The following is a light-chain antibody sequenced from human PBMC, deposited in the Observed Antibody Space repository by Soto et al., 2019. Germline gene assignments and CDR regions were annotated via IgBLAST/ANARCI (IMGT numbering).Light chain of an antibody. CDR3: QSYDSSFVV. CDR1: SGSIANNY. Sequence: NFMLTQPNSVSESPGKTVTISCTRSSGSIANNYMQWYQQRPGSAPTTVIFENNQRPSGVPDRFSGSTDGSSNSASLTISGLQTEDEADYYCQSYDSSFVVFGGGTQLTVL. V-gene: IGLV6-57*04. CDR2: ENN. J-gene: IGLJ2*01.